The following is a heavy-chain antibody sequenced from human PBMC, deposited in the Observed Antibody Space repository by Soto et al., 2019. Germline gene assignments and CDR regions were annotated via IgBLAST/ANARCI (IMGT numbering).Heavy chain of an antibody. V-gene: IGHV5-51*01. Sequence: GESLKISCNCSGYSFTSYWIGWVRQMPGKGLEWMGIIYPGDSDTRYSPSFQGQVTISADKSISTAYLQWSSLKASDAAMYYCARRKDSSSWYLYAFEIWGQGTMVTV. CDR1: GYSFTSYW. CDR3: ARRKDSSSWYLYAFEI. CDR2: IYPGDSDT. D-gene: IGHD6-13*01. J-gene: IGHJ3*02.